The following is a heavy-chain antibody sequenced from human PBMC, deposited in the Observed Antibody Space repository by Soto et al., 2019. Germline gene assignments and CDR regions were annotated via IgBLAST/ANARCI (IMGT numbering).Heavy chain of an antibody. CDR1: GFTFSSYA. CDR3: AKMTTRRFDY. J-gene: IGHJ4*02. Sequence: PGGSLRLSCAASGFTFSSYAMSWVRQAPGKGLEWVPGISGSGLSTNYADSVKGRFTISRDNSKNTLYLQMNSLRAEDTAVYYCAKMTTRRFDYWGRGTLVTVSA. CDR2: ISGSGLST. V-gene: IGHV3-23*01. D-gene: IGHD4-17*01.